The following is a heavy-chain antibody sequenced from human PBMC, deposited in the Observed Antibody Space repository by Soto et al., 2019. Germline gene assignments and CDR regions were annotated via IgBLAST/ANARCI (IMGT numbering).Heavy chain of an antibody. J-gene: IGHJ4*02. D-gene: IGHD2-15*01. CDR1: GFIFSEST. CDR2: VSTSGRST. V-gene: IGHV3-64D*06. Sequence: GGSLRLSCSASGFIFSESTIYWVRQVPGKGLEAISAVSTSGRSTYYADSVKDRFTIPRDNSKNTLFLQMGSLRPEDTAIYYCVKQAHGLDGVAFDYWGQGTQVTVSS. CDR3: VKQAHGLDGVAFDY.